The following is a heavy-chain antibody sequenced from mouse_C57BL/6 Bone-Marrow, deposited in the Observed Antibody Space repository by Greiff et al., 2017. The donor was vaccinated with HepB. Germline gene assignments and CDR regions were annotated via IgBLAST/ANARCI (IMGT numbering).Heavy chain of an antibody. D-gene: IGHD2-1*01. CDR1: GYTFTSYG. V-gene: IGHV1-81*01. J-gene: IGHJ3*01. Sequence: QVHVKQSGAELARPGASVKLSCKASGYTFTSYGISWVKQRTGQGLEWIGEIYPRSGNTYYNEKFKGKATLTADKSSSTAYMELRSLTSEDSAVYVCAREDGNYPWFAYWGQGTLVTVSA. CDR2: IYPRSGNT. CDR3: AREDGNYPWFAY.